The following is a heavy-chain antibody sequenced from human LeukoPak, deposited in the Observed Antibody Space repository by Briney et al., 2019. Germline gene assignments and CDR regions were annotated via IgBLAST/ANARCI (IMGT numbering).Heavy chain of an antibody. Sequence: LPGGSLRLSCAASGFTFSRYWMHWVRQAPGKGLVWVSRINTDGSSTNYADSVKGRFTISRDNSKNTLYLQMNSLRAEDTAVYYCARGKLTQGPDAFDIWGQGTMVTVSS. CDR1: GFTFSRYW. CDR3: ARGKLTQGPDAFDI. J-gene: IGHJ3*02. CDR2: INTDGSST. V-gene: IGHV3-74*01. D-gene: IGHD3-9*01.